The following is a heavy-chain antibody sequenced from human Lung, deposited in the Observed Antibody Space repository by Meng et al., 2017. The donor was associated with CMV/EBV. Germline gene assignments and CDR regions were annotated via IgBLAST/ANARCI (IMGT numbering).Heavy chain of an antibody. Sequence: SCAASGFTFSSYSMNWVRQAPGKGLEWVSSISSSSSYIYYADSVKGRFTISRDNAKNSLYLQMNSLRAEDKAVYYCARAYYYDSSGYYIAPNYYYYGMDVWXQGTXVTVSS. J-gene: IGHJ6*02. V-gene: IGHV3-21*01. CDR1: GFTFSSYS. CDR3: ARAYYYDSSGYYIAPNYYYYGMDV. D-gene: IGHD3-22*01. CDR2: ISSSSSYI.